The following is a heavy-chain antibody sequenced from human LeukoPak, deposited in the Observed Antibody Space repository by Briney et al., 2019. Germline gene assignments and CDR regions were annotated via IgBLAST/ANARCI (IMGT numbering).Heavy chain of an antibody. CDR1: GFTFSSYS. D-gene: IGHD6-13*01. Sequence: PGGSLRLSCAASGFTFSSYSMSWVRQAPGKGLEWVSSISSSSSYIYYADSVKGRFTISRDNAKNSLYLQMNSLRAEDTAVYYCARDSIAAAGNFDYWGQGTLVTVSS. J-gene: IGHJ4*02. CDR3: ARDSIAAAGNFDY. V-gene: IGHV3-21*01. CDR2: ISSSSSYI.